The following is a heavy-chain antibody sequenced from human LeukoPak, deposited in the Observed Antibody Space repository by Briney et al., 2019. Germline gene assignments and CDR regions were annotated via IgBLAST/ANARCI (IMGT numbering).Heavy chain of an antibody. D-gene: IGHD6-19*01. V-gene: IGHV3-23*01. CDR3: AKDRVAGEYYFDY. CDR1: GFTFSSYA. Sequence: GGSPRLSCAASGFTFSSYAMSWVRQAPGKGLEWVSTISGGGGSANYADSVKGRFTISRDNSKNTLYLQMNSLRAEDTAVYYCAKDRVAGEYYFDYWGQGTLVTVSS. J-gene: IGHJ4*02. CDR2: ISGGGGSA.